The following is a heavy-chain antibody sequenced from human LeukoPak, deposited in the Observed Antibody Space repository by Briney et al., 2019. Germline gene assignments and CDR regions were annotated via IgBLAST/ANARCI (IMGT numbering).Heavy chain of an antibody. Sequence: PSETLSLTCTVSGDSIGSDYWSWIRQPPGKGLEWIGYIYSSGSNNYNPSLKSRVTISLDTSKNQFSLKLSFVTAADTAVYYCAIGVAAPGTGGLSWFDPWGQGTLVTVSS. V-gene: IGHV4-59*01. J-gene: IGHJ5*02. D-gene: IGHD6-13*01. CDR3: AIGVAAPGTGGLSWFDP. CDR1: GDSIGSDY. CDR2: IYSSGSN.